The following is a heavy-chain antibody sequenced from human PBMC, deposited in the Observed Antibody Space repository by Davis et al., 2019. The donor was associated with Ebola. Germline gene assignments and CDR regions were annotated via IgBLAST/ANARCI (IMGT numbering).Heavy chain of an antibody. D-gene: IGHD4-11*01. CDR2: INHSGST. Sequence: PSETLSLTCAVYGGSFSGYYWSWIRQPPGKGLEWIGEINHSGSTNYNPSLKSRVTISVDTSKNQFSLKLSSVTAADTAVYYCARHEYSNWPWGQGTLVTVSS. CDR3: ARHEYSNWP. V-gene: IGHV4-34*01. J-gene: IGHJ5*02. CDR1: GGSFSGYY.